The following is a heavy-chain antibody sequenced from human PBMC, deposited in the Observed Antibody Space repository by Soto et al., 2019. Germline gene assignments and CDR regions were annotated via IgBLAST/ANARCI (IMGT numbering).Heavy chain of an antibody. V-gene: IGHV5-51*01. Sequence: GESLKISCKGSGYSFTSYWIGWVRQMPGKGLEWMGIIYPGDSDTRYSPSFQGQVTISADKSISTAYLQWSSLKAPDTAMYYCARQIAYCGGDCYPQYYYYYGMDVWGQGTTVTVSS. CDR1: GYSFTSYW. D-gene: IGHD2-21*02. J-gene: IGHJ6*02. CDR3: ARQIAYCGGDCYPQYYYYYGMDV. CDR2: IYPGDSDT.